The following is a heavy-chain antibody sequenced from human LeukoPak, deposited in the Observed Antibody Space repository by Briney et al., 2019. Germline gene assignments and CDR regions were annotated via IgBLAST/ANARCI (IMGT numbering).Heavy chain of an antibody. J-gene: IGHJ6*03. CDR3: ARGTGYHYYMDV. V-gene: IGHV4-30-4*08. Sequence: SGTLSLTCTVSGDSISSGDYYWSWIRQPPGKGLEWIGYIYNSGSTYYNPSLKSRVTISADTSKNQFSLKLSSVTAADTAVYYCARGTGYHYYMDVWGKGTTVTVSS. CDR1: GDSISSGDYY. CDR2: IYNSGST. D-gene: IGHD3-10*01.